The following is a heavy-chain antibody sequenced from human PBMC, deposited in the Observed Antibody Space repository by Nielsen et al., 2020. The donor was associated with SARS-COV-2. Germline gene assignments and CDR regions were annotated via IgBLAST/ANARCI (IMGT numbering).Heavy chain of an antibody. CDR2: IDHSGSA. D-gene: IGHD1-14*01. CDR1: GESFSDNK. CDR3: ARGKRSYSGSFLNYYYYYYMDV. Sequence: SETLSLTCAVFGESFSDNKWNWVRQPPGRGLEWIGEIDHSGSASYNPSLKSRVTMSVDTSKNQFSLTLNSVTAADTAVYFCARGKRSYSGSFLNYYYYYYMDVWGKGTTVTVS. J-gene: IGHJ6*03. V-gene: IGHV4-34*01.